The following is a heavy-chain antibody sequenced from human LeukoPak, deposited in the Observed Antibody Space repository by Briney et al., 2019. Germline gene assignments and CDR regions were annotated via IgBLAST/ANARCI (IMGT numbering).Heavy chain of an antibody. CDR1: GWSFNDYY. Sequence: KPSETLSLTCAVYGWSFNDYYWNWIRQPPGKGLGWIGEINARGDTNYNPSLKSRVTISVDTSKKQFSLRLTSMIAADTALYYCARGQVPAARGYNWFDPWGQGTLVTVSS. V-gene: IGHV4-34*01. CDR2: INARGDT. J-gene: IGHJ5*02. D-gene: IGHD2-2*01. CDR3: ARGQVPAARGYNWFDP.